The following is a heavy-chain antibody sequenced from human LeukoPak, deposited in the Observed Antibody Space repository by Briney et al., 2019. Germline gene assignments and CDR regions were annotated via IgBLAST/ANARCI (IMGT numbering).Heavy chain of an antibody. CDR1: GFTFSSYA. D-gene: IGHD3-9*01. CDR3: AKGEILTGVAYFDY. CDR2: ISGSGGNT. V-gene: IGHV3-23*01. J-gene: IGHJ4*02. Sequence: GGSLRLFCAASGFTFSSYAMSWVRQAPGKGLEWVSAISGSGGNTYYADSVKGRFTISRDNSKNTLYLQMNSLRAEDTAVYYCAKGEILTGVAYFDYRGQGALVSVSS.